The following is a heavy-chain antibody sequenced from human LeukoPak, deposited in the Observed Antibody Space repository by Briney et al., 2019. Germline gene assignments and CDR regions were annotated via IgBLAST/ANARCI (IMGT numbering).Heavy chain of an antibody. CDR3: AREIHSGYATDVDL. J-gene: IGHJ5*02. D-gene: IGHD5-12*01. Sequence: SETLSLTCTVSGGSISSGDYYWSWIRQPPGKGLEWIGYIYYSGSTYYNPSLKSRVTISVDTSKSQFSLKLSSVTAADTAVYYCAREIHSGYATDVDLWGQGTLVTVSS. V-gene: IGHV4-30-4*01. CDR1: GGSISSGDYY. CDR2: IYYSGST.